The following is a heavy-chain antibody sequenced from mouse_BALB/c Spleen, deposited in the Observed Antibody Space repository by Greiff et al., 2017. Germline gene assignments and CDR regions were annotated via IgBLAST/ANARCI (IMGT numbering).Heavy chain of an antibody. V-gene: IGHV2-2*02. CDR1: GFSLTSYG. Sequence: VLLVESGPGLVQPSQSLSITCTVSGFSLTSYGVHWVRQSPGKGLEWLGVIWSGGSTDYNAAFISRLSISKDNSKSQVFFKMNRLQANDTAIYYCARINYRYDGYAMDYWGQGTSVTVSS. CDR2: IWSGGST. CDR3: ARINYRYDGYAMDY. D-gene: IGHD2-14*01. J-gene: IGHJ4*01.